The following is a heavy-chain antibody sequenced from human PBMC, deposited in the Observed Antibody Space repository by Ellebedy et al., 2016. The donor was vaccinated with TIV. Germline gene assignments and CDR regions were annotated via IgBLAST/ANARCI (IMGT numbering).Heavy chain of an antibody. CDR3: AGDMGRWLQFLGY. D-gene: IGHD5-24*01. CDR2: ISSSSTSI. J-gene: IGHJ4*02. Sequence: GESLKISCAASGFTFNSYGMGWVRQAPGEGLEWVSYISSSSTSIYYADSVKGRFTISRDNAKNSLWLQMNSLRAEDTAVYYCAGDMGRWLQFLGYWGQGTLVTVSS. CDR1: GFTFNSYG. V-gene: IGHV3-48*04.